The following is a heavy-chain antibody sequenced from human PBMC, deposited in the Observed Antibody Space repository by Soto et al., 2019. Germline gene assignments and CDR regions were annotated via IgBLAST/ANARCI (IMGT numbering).Heavy chain of an antibody. V-gene: IGHV3-74*01. Sequence: GGTLRLSCAASGFTFTYYWMHWYRQVPGKGLVWVSRIDGVGTGTSYSDSVRGRFTISVDRSKNQFSLKLSSVTAADTAVYYCARGVTETGLDYWGQGTRVTVSA. D-gene: IGHD1-7*01. CDR3: ARGVTETGLDY. CDR1: GFTFTYYW. J-gene: IGHJ4*02. CDR2: IDGVGTGT.